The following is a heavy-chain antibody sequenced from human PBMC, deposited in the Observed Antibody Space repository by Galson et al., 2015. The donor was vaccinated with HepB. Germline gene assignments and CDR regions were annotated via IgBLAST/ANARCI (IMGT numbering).Heavy chain of an antibody. J-gene: IGHJ4*02. CDR3: ARGPRTYSCDS. D-gene: IGHD2-15*01. V-gene: IGHV1-46*02. Sequence: SVKVSCKASGYTFNSYYMYWVRQAPGQGLEWMGILNPSSGSTSFAQKFQGRVTMTRDTSTSTVYLELNSLRSEDTAVYYCARGPRTYSCDSWGQGTLVTVSS. CDR2: LNPSSGST. CDR1: GYTFNSYY.